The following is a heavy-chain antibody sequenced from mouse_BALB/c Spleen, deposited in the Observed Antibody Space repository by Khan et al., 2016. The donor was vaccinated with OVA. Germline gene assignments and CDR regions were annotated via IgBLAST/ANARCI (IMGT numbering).Heavy chain of an antibody. D-gene: IGHD2-10*01. CDR3: AGTSYYGNYYFDY. V-gene: IGHV3-8*02. Sequence: EVQLQESGPSLVKPSQTLSLTCSVTGDSITNGYWNWIRKFPGNKLEYMGYISYSGSTYYNPSLKSRISITRDTSKNQHYLQLNSMTTEDSATYYCAGTSYYGNYYFDYWGQGTTLTVSS. J-gene: IGHJ2*01. CDR2: ISYSGST. CDR1: GDSITNGY.